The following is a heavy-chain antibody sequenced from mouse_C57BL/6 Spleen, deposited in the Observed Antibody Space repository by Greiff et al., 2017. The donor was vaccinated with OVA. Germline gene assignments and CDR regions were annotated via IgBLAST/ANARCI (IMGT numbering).Heavy chain of an antibody. CDR1: GFNIKDYY. Sequence: EVQLQQSGAELVRPGASVKLSCTASGFNIKDYYMHWVKQRPEQGLEWIGRIDPEDGDTEYAPKFQGKATMTADTSSNTAYLRLSSLTSEDTAVYYCTSYYYGSSYDAMDYWGQGTSVTVSS. CDR2: IDPEDGDT. D-gene: IGHD1-1*01. J-gene: IGHJ4*01. V-gene: IGHV14-1*01. CDR3: TSYYYGSSYDAMDY.